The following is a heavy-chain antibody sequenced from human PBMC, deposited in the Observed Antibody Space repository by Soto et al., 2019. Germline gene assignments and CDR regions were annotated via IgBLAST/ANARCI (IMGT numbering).Heavy chain of an antibody. Sequence: SETLSLTCTVSGGSMSSHYWTWLRQPPGKGLEWIGYISYSGSTYYNPSLKSRVTISADTSRNQFSLKLSSVIAADTAVYYYARADPDASVGYWGQGTQVTVSS. V-gene: IGHV4-59*11. J-gene: IGHJ4*02. CDR2: ISYSGST. CDR3: ARADPDASVGY. D-gene: IGHD3-16*01. CDR1: GGSMSSHY.